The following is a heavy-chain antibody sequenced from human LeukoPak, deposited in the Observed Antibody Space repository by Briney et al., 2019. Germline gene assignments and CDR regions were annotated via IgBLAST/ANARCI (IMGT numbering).Heavy chain of an antibody. D-gene: IGHD4-11*01. J-gene: IGHJ5*02. CDR3: ARHPGAYSNYADNWFDP. CDR1: GGSISSYY. V-gene: IGHV4-39*01. Sequence: SETLSLTCTVSGGSISSYYWSWLRQPPGKGLEWIGSIYYSGSTYYNPSLKSRVTISVDTSKNQFSLKLSSVTAADTAVYYCARHPGAYSNYADNWFDPWGQGTLVTVSS. CDR2: IYYSGST.